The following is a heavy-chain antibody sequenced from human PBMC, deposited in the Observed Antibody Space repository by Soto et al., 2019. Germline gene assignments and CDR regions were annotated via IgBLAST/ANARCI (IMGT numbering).Heavy chain of an antibody. Sequence: GGSLRLSCAASGFTFSGSAMHWVRQASGKGLEWVGRIRSKANSYATAYAASVKGRFTISRDDSKNTAYLQMNSLKTEDTAVYYCTRRSGRDILTGSNWFDPWGQGTLVTVSS. CDR2: IRSKANSYAT. CDR1: GFTFSGSA. V-gene: IGHV3-73*01. J-gene: IGHJ5*02. D-gene: IGHD3-9*01. CDR3: TRRSGRDILTGSNWFDP.